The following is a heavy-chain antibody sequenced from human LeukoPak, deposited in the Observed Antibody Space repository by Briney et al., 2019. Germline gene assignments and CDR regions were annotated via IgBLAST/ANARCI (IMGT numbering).Heavy chain of an antibody. CDR1: GFTFSSYW. Sequence: GGSLRLSCAASGFTFSSYWMSWVRQAPGKGPEWVANIQQDGGERYYVDSVKGRFTISRDNAKKLLYLQMDSLRAEDTAIYYCARDKIVGATYFDYWGQGILVTVSS. J-gene: IGHJ4*02. CDR2: IQQDGGER. V-gene: IGHV3-7*01. CDR3: ARDKIVGATYFDY. D-gene: IGHD1-26*01.